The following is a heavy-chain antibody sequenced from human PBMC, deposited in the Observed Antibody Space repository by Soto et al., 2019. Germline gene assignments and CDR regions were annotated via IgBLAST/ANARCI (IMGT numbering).Heavy chain of an antibody. Sequence: ASVRVAFRASGYTFTSCYMHCVRQAPGQGLEWKGIINPSGGSTSYAQKFQGRVTMTRDTSTSTVYMELSSLRSEDTAVYYCASDLTGITGISRYYHYGMDAWGQGTTVTVS. CDR1: GYTFTSCY. J-gene: IGHJ6*02. CDR3: ASDLTGITGISRYYHYGMDA. V-gene: IGHV1-46*01. D-gene: IGHD1-20*01. CDR2: INPSGGST.